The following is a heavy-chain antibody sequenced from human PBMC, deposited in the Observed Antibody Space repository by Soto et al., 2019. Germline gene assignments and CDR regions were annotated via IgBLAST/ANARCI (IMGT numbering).Heavy chain of an antibody. V-gene: IGHV4-31*03. Sequence: KPSETLSLTCTVSGGSISSGGYYWSWIRQHPGKGLEWIGYIYYSGSTYYNPSLKSRVTISVDTSKNQFSLKLSSVTAADTAVYYCAGLYYYDCSGPRAGSFDIWGQGTMVTVSS. CDR2: IYYSGST. CDR1: GGSISSGGYY. J-gene: IGHJ3*02. D-gene: IGHD3-22*01. CDR3: AGLYYYDCSGPRAGSFDI.